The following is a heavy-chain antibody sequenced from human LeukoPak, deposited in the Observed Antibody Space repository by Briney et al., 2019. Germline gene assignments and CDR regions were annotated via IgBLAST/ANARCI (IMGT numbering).Heavy chain of an antibody. CDR3: ARGELQQLPPGYYYYYMDV. J-gene: IGHJ6*03. V-gene: IGHV4-59*01. Sequence: PSETLSLTCTVSGGSITTYYWSWIRQPPGKGLEWIGYIYYGGTTNYNPSLKSRVTISVDTSKNQFSLKLSSVTAADTAVYYCARGELQQLPPGYYYYYMDVWGKGTTVTVSS. CDR1: GGSITTYY. CDR2: IYYGGTT. D-gene: IGHD6-13*01.